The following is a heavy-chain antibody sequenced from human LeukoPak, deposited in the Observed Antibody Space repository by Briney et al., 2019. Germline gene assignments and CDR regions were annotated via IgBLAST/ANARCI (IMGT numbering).Heavy chain of an antibody. CDR3: ARECKWELVNYYYYMDV. Sequence: GGSLRLSCAASGFTFSSYEMNWVRQAPGKGLEWVSYISSSGSTIYYADSVKGRFTISRDNAKNSLYLQMNSLRAEDTAVYYCARECKWELVNYYYYMDVWGKGTTVTVSS. CDR1: GFTFSSYE. V-gene: IGHV3-48*03. D-gene: IGHD1-26*01. CDR2: ISSSGSTI. J-gene: IGHJ6*03.